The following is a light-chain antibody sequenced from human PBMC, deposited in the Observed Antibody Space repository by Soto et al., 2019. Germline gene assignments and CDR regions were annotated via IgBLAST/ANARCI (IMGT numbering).Light chain of an antibody. Sequence: EIVLTQSPGTLSLSPGERATLSCRASQSVTSNYLAGYKQKPGQAPRLFIYVASSRATGIPDRFSGSGSGTDLTLTISRLEPEDFAVYYCQQYGGSPPTFGQGTKVEIK. V-gene: IGKV3-20*01. CDR3: QQYGGSPPT. CDR2: VAS. CDR1: QSVTSNY. J-gene: IGKJ1*01.